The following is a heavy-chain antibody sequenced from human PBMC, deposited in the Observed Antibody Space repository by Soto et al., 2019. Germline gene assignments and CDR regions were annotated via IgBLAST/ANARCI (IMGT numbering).Heavy chain of an antibody. V-gene: IGHV3-23*01. CDR2: SSRSGGRK. J-gene: IGHJ4*02. Sequence: RSLRLSCAASGFTFSSYAMSWVRHAPGERLEWVSASSRSGGRKYYADSAKGRLTTSRDNSKNTLYLQMNSLRAEDTAVYYCARGLWRLDGAPSAPDYWGQGTLVTVSS. CDR3: ARGLWRLDGAPSAPDY. CDR1: GFTFSSYA. D-gene: IGHD2-21*01.